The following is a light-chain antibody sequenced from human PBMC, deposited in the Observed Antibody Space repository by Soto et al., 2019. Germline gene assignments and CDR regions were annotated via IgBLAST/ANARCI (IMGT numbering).Light chain of an antibody. CDR1: QSVSSY. V-gene: IGKV3-11*01. Sequence: EIVLTQSPATLSLSPGERATLSCRASQSVSSYLAWYQQKPGQAPRLLIYDASNRATGIPARFSGSGSGTDFPLTISSLGPEDFAVYSFQQRSNWPLTFGGGTKGEIK. CDR2: DAS. J-gene: IGKJ4*01. CDR3: QQRSNWPLT.